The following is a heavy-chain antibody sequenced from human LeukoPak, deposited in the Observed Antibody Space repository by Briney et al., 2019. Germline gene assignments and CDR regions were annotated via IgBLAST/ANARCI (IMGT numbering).Heavy chain of an antibody. CDR3: TRDVGGDRVQDH. V-gene: IGHV4-34*01. CDR1: GGSFSGYY. Sequence: SETLSLTCAVYGGSFSGYYWSWIRQPPGKGLEWIGEINHSGSTNYNPSLKSRVTISVDTSKNQFSLKVTSVTAADTALYYCTRDVGGDRVQDHWGPGTLVTVSS. CDR2: INHSGST. D-gene: IGHD2-21*02. J-gene: IGHJ4*02.